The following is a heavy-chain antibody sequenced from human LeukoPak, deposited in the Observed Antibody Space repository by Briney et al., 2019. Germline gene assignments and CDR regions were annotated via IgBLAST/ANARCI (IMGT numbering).Heavy chain of an antibody. CDR1: GFTFGDYA. CDR3: TRDLFGPYGVGATSYFDY. V-gene: IGHV3-49*04. Sequence: GGSLRLSCTASGFTFGDYAMSWVRQAPGKGLEWVGFIRSKAYGGTTEYAASVKGRFTISRDDSKSIAYLQMNSLKTEDTAVYYCTRDLFGPYGVGATSYFDYWGQGTLVTVSS. J-gene: IGHJ4*02. CDR2: IRSKAYGGTT. D-gene: IGHD1-26*01.